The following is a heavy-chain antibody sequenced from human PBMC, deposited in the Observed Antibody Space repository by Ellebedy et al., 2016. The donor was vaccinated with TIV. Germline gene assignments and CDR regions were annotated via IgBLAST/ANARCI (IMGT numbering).Heavy chain of an antibody. CDR1: GFTFSSYS. CDR3: ARGGYGRPFDC. D-gene: IGHD5-12*01. V-gene: IGHV3-48*04. J-gene: IGHJ4*02. Sequence: GGSLRLSCAASGFTFSSYSMNWVRQAPGKGLEWVSYISSSSSTIYYADSVKGRFTNSRDNAKNSLFLQMNSLRVEDTAVYFCARGGYGRPFDCWGQGTLVTVSS. CDR2: ISSSSSTI.